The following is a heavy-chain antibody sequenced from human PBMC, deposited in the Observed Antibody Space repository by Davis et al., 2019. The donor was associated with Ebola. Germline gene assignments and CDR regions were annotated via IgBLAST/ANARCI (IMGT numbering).Heavy chain of an antibody. Sequence: ASVKVSCKASGYTFTSYGISWVRQAPGQGLEWMGWISAYNGNTSYAQKFQGRVTMTRDTSTSTVYMELSSLRSEDTAVYYCAIGFGGVIDPDYWGQGTLVTVSS. J-gene: IGHJ4*02. V-gene: IGHV1-18*01. CDR1: GYTFTSYG. CDR3: AIGFGGVIDPDY. CDR2: ISAYNGNT. D-gene: IGHD3-16*02.